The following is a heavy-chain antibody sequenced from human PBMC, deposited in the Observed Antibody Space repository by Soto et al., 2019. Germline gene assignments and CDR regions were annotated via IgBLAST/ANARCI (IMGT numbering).Heavy chain of an antibody. J-gene: IGHJ4*02. CDR2: IIPILGIA. CDR1: GGTFSSYT. CDR3: ARDGDGSGSYSVDY. Sequence: QVQLVQSGAEVKKPGSSVKVSCKASGGTFSSYTISWVRQAPGQGLEWMGRIIPILGIANYAQKFQGRVTITADKSTSTDYMELSSLRSEDTAVYYCARDGDGSGSYSVDYWGQGTLVTVSS. D-gene: IGHD3-10*01. V-gene: IGHV1-69*08.